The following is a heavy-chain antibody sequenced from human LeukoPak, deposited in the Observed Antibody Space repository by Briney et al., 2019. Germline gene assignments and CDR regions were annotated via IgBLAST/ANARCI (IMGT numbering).Heavy chain of an antibody. CDR2: FNPTYDIP. CDR1: GYTFSNYC. V-gene: IGHV1-46*01. Sequence: ASVKLSCKASGYTFSNYCMHWVRQAPGQGLEWMGIFNPTYDIPIYAQTFEGRVTMARDMSTSTVYMELSTLRSDDTAVYFCARGRVSSSTWYSTYYYFFYMDFWGKGTTVTVSS. J-gene: IGHJ6*03. CDR3: ARGRVSSSTWYSTYYYFFYMDF. D-gene: IGHD4-11*01.